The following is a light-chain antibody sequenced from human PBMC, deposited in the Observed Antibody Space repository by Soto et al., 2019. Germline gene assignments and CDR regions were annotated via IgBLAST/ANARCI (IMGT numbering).Light chain of an antibody. CDR2: VEGSGTY. CDR3: ETWNSNTWV. J-gene: IGLJ3*02. CDR1: SGHSTYA. V-gene: IGLV4-60*03. Sequence: QLVLTQSSSASAYLGSSVKLTCTLISGHSTYAIAWHQQQPGKAPRYLMKVEGSGTYYKETGVPDRFSGSSSGPDRYLTIFNVQSEDEAEYYCETWNSNTWVFGGGTKLTVL.